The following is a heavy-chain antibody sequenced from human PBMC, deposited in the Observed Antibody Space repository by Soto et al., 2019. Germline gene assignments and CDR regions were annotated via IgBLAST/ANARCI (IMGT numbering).Heavy chain of an antibody. Sequence: LRLSCVGTGLTFDDFAMHWVRQAPGKGLEWVSGITWNSRVLAYADSVKGRFTISRDNARNSLYLQMDSLRDEDTALYYCAKGRYDFWSPYYFDSWGQGTRGTVSS. D-gene: IGHD3-3*01. CDR2: ITWNSRVL. CDR3: AKGRYDFWSPYYFDS. J-gene: IGHJ4*02. V-gene: IGHV3-9*01. CDR1: GLTFDDFA.